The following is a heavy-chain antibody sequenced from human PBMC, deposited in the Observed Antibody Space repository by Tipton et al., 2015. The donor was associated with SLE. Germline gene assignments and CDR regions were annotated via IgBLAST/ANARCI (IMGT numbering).Heavy chain of an antibody. Sequence: LRLSCTVSGGSISSHYWSWIRQPPGKGLECIGYIYTSGSTNYNPSLKSRVTISVDTSKNQFSLKLSSVTAADTAVYYCARSHLEWLLYYFDYWGQGTLVTVSS. CDR3: ARSHLEWLLYYFDY. D-gene: IGHD3-3*01. V-gene: IGHV4-4*08. CDR2: IYTSGST. CDR1: GGSISSHY. J-gene: IGHJ4*02.